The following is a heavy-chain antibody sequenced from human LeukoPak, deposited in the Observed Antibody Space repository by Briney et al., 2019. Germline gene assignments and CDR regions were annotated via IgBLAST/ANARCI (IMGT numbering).Heavy chain of an antibody. V-gene: IGHV4-4*09. CDR3: AKTARTFRS. D-gene: IGHD1-7*01. CDR2: IYISGDK. J-gene: IGHJ5*02. Sequence: SETLSLTCSVSGDSISSSYWSWIRQAPGKGLECIGYIYISGDKIYNPSLKGRATLSLDTSNSQFSLRLTSVSAADTAVYYCAKTARTFRSWGPGILATVSS. CDR1: GDSISSSY.